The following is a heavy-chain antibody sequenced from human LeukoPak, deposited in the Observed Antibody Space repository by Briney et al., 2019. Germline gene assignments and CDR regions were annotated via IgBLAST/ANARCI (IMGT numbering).Heavy chain of an antibody. D-gene: IGHD3-22*01. CDR3: AVILPYYYDSSGPFDY. CDR2: VIPIFGTA. CDR1: GGTFSSYA. Sequence: SVKVSCNASGGTFSSYAISWVRQAPGQGLEWMGRVIPIFGTANYAQKFQGRVTITTDESTSTAYMELSSLRSGDTAVYYCAVILPYYYDSSGPFDYWGQGTLVTVSS. V-gene: IGHV1-69*05. J-gene: IGHJ4*02.